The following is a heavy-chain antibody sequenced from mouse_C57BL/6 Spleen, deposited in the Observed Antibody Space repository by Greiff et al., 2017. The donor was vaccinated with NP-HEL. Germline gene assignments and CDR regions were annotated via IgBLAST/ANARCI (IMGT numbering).Heavy chain of an antibody. J-gene: IGHJ1*03. V-gene: IGHV1-15*01. CDR1: GYTFTDYE. Sequence: VQLQQSGAELVRPGASVTLSCKASGYTFTDYEMHWVKQTPVHGLEWIGAIDPETGGTAYNQKFKGKAILTADKSSSTAYMELRSLTSEDSAVYYCTRDYGSSDWYFEVWGTGTTVTVSS. CDR3: TRDYGSSDWYFEV. D-gene: IGHD1-1*01. CDR2: IDPETGGT.